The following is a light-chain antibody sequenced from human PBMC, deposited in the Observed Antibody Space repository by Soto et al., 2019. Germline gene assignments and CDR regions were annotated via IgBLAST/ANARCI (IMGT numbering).Light chain of an antibody. J-gene: IGKJ5*01. CDR2: GAS. CDR1: QSVSSSH. V-gene: IGKV3-20*01. Sequence: EIVITQSPATLSVSPGERATLSCRASQSVSSSHLAWYQQKPGQAPRLLIYGASSRATGIPDRFSGSGSGTDFTLTISRLEPEDFAVFYCQQYDRSPITFGQGTRLEIK. CDR3: QQYDRSPIT.